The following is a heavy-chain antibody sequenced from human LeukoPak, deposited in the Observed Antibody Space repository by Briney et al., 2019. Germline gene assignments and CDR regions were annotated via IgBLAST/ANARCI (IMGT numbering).Heavy chain of an antibody. Sequence: SETLSLTCTVSGYSISSAYYWGWIRQPPGKGLEWIGSIYHSGSTYYNPSLKSRVTISVDTSKNQFSLKLSSVTAADTAVYYCARGVFNYDSSGYYTPQPRGFDYWGQGTLVTVSS. CDR2: IYHSGST. CDR1: GYSISSAYY. CDR3: ARGVFNYDSSGYYTPQPRGFDY. J-gene: IGHJ4*02. V-gene: IGHV4-38-2*02. D-gene: IGHD3-22*01.